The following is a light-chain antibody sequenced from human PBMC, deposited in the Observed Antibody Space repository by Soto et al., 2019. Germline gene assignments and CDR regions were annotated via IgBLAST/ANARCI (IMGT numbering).Light chain of an antibody. CDR2: GES. Sequence: EIVLTQSPGTLSLSPGERATLSCRASQSVSSSYFAWYQQKPGQAPRLLIYGESSRATGIPDRFSGSGSGTNFTLTISRLEPEDFAVYYCQQYGSSPTFGGGTKVEIK. CDR1: QSVSSSY. V-gene: IGKV3-20*01. CDR3: QQYGSSPT. J-gene: IGKJ4*01.